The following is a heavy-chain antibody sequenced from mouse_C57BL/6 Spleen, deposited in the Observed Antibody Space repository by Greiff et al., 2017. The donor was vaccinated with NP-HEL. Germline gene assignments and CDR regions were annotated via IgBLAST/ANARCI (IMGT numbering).Heavy chain of an antibody. Sequence: VMLVESGPGLVAPSQSLSITCTVSGFSLTSYGVHWVRQPPGKGLEWLVVIWSDGSTTYNSALNSRLSISKDNSKSQVFLKMNSLQTDDTAMYYCARQRSTTVVADYAMDYWGQGTSVTVSS. CDR1: GFSLTSYG. V-gene: IGHV2-6-1*01. J-gene: IGHJ4*01. CDR3: ARQRSTTVVADYAMDY. D-gene: IGHD1-1*01. CDR2: IWSDGST.